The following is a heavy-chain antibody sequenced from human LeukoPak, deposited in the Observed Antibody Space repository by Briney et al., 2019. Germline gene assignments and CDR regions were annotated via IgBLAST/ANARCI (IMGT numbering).Heavy chain of an antibody. J-gene: IGHJ5*02. CDR1: GDSINSNSYH. CDR2: VYSTGNT. CDR3: ARPHLTWRVEYFDP. V-gene: IGHV4-39*01. D-gene: IGHD3-16*01. Sequence: PSETLSLTCTVSGDSINSNSYHWGWIRQPPRKGLECIGTVYSTGNTYYTPSLKSRVTISVDTSNNQFSLKLTSVTAADTAVYYCARPHLTWRVEYFDPWGQGTLVTVSS.